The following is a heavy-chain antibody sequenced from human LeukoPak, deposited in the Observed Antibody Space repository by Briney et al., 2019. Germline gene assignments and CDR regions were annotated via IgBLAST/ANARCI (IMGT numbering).Heavy chain of an antibody. V-gene: IGHV1-18*04. J-gene: IGHJ4*02. D-gene: IGHD6-13*01. Sequence: ASVKVSCKASGYTFTGYYMHWVRQAPGQGLEWMGWISAYNGNTNYAQKLQGRVTMTTDTSTSTAYMELRSLRSDDTAVYYCARDGSSWLLDYWGQGTLVTVSS. CDR2: ISAYNGNT. CDR3: ARDGSSWLLDY. CDR1: GYTFTGYY.